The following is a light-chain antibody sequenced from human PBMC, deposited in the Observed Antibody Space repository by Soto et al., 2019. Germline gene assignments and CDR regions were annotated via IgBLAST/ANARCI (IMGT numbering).Light chain of an antibody. CDR1: SSDVGGYNY. J-gene: IGLJ1*01. Sequence: QSALTQPASVSGSPGQSITISCTGISSDVGGYNYVSWYQQHPGKAPKLMIYEVSNRPSGVSNRFSGSKSGNTASLTISGLQAEDEADYYCSSYSSSSPYVFGTGTKVTVL. V-gene: IGLV2-14*01. CDR3: SSYSSSSPYV. CDR2: EVS.